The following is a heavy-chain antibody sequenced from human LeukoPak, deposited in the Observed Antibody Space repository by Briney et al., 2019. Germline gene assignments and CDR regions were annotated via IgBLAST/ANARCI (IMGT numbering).Heavy chain of an antibody. D-gene: IGHD3-22*01. Sequence: ASVKVSCKASGYTFTSYGISWVRQAPGQGLEWMGWISAYNGNTNYAQKLQGRVTMTRDMSTSTVYMELSSLRSEDTAVYYCARSLVGSGYEDGFDYWGQGTLVTVSS. J-gene: IGHJ4*02. V-gene: IGHV1-18*01. CDR1: GYTFTSYG. CDR2: ISAYNGNT. CDR3: ARSLVGSGYEDGFDY.